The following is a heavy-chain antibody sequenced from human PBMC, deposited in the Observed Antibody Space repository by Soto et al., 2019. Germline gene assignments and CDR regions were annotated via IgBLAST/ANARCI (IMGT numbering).Heavy chain of an antibody. CDR2: IYPGDSDT. CDR1: GYDFASYW. J-gene: IGHJ6*02. D-gene: IGHD6-6*01. Sequence: PGESLKISCQGSGYDFASYWIGWVRQMPGKDLEWMGIIYPGDSDTRYSPSFQGQVTISADKSLRTAYLQWTSLKASDTALYYCARTRSFTLGFYYDGMDVWGQGTTVTVS. CDR3: ARTRSFTLGFYYDGMDV. V-gene: IGHV5-51*01.